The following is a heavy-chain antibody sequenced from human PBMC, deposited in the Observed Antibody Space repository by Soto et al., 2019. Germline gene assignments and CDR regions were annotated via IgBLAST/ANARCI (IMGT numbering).Heavy chain of an antibody. CDR3: ARSNMEDYDFWSGYFAYYYYGMDV. J-gene: IGHJ6*02. CDR2: INSDGSST. V-gene: IGHV3-74*01. D-gene: IGHD3-3*01. Sequence: GGSLRLSCAASGFTFSSYWMHWVRQAPGKGLVWVSRINSDGSSTSYADSVKGRFTISRDNAKNTLYLQMNSLRAEDTAVYYCARSNMEDYDFWSGYFAYYYYGMDVWGQGTTVTVSS. CDR1: GFTFSSYW.